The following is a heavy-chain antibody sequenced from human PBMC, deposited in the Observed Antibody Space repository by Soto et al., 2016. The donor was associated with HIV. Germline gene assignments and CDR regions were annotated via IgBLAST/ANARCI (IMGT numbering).Heavy chain of an antibody. D-gene: IGHD3-16*02. CDR1: GFTFSSYA. CDR2: ISGSGGST. Sequence: DVQLLESGGGLIQPGGSLRLSCAASGFTFSSYAMSWVRQAPGKGLEWVSSISGSGGSTYYADSVKGRLTISRDNSKNTLYLQMNSLRAEDTAVYYCAKVQEGVYRSFDYFDYWGQGTLVTVSS. V-gene: IGHV3-23*01. CDR3: AKVQEGVYRSFDYFDY. J-gene: IGHJ4*02.